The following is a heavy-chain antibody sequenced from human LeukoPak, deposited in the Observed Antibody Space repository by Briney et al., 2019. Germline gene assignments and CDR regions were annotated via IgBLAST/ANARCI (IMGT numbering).Heavy chain of an antibody. J-gene: IGHJ4*02. V-gene: IGHV4-59*01. CDR2: IFDNRNT. Sequence: SSETLSLTCTVSGDSISSYYWSWIRQPPGKGLEWIGYIFDNRNTKYNPSLKSRVSLSLDTSKNEFSLNLSSVTAADTAVYYCANSEGDSRGFAYWGQGTLATVS. CDR3: ANSEGDSRGFAY. D-gene: IGHD3-22*01. CDR1: GDSISSYY.